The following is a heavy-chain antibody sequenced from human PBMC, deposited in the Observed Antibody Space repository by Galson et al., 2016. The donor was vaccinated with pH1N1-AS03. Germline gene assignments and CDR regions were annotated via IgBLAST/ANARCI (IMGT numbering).Heavy chain of an antibody. D-gene: IGHD1-26*01. CDR2: INQDESEK. J-gene: IGHJ4*02. Sequence: SLRLSCAASGFTFSNYWMHWVRQAPGRGLEWVANINQDESEKYYVDSAKGRFTISRDNAKTSLYLQMSSLRAEDTAVYYCAFWIRAGVSGRGQGTLVSVFS. V-gene: IGHV3-7*03. CDR1: GFTFSNYW. CDR3: AFWIRAGVSG.